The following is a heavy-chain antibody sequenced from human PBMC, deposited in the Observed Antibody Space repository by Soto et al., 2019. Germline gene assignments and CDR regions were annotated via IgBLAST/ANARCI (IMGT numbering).Heavy chain of an antibody. J-gene: IGHJ1*01. CDR2: ISGSGGTT. CDR3: ARLVRS. D-gene: IGHD2-15*01. V-gene: IGHV3-23*01. Sequence: EVELLESGGGLVQPGGSLRLSCAASGFTFTSQTMSWVRQAPGKWLEWVSSISGSGGTTYYADSVKGRFTISKDNSKNTLYLQMNSLRAEDTATYYCARLVRSWGQGTLVTVS. CDR1: GFTFTSQT.